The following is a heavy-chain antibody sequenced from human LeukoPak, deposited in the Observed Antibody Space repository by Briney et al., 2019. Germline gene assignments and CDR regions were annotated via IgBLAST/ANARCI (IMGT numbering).Heavy chain of an antibody. Sequence: GASVKVSCKASGHTFSSYGISWVRQAPGQGLEWMGWISVHNGKTNYAQKFQGRVTMTTDTSTSTAYMELRSLSSDDTDVYDCAGLLSGCYYTPGGDYSNYMDVWGKGTTVTVSS. J-gene: IGHJ6*03. CDR1: GHTFSSYG. CDR3: AGLLSGCYYTPGGDYSNYMDV. D-gene: IGHD3-3*01. V-gene: IGHV1-18*01. CDR2: ISVHNGKT.